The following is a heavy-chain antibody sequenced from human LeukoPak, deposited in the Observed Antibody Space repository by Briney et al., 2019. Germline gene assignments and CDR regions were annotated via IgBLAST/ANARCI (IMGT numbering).Heavy chain of an antibody. Sequence: GGSLRLSCAASGFTFSSYEMNWVRQAPGKGLEWVSYISSSGSTIYYADSVKGRFTISRDNAKNSLYLQMNSLRAEDTAVYYCARDRSYYDILTGYRDYYYYYMDVWGKGTTVTISS. CDR3: ARDRSYYDILTGYRDYYYYYMDV. CDR2: ISSSGSTI. D-gene: IGHD3-9*01. V-gene: IGHV3-48*03. CDR1: GFTFSSYE. J-gene: IGHJ6*03.